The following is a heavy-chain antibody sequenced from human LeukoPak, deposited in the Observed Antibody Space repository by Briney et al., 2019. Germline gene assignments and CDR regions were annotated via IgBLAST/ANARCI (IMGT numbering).Heavy chain of an antibody. V-gene: IGHV3-48*01. Sequence: GGSLGLSCAASGFTFSDHIMNWVRQLPGKRLEWVAYVSGSGSTVYYADSVKGRSTISRDNGKSSQYLQMNSLRVEDTALYYCVRQFASWGQGTLVTVSS. CDR3: VRQFAS. CDR2: VSGSGSTV. J-gene: IGHJ4*02. CDR1: GFTFSDHI.